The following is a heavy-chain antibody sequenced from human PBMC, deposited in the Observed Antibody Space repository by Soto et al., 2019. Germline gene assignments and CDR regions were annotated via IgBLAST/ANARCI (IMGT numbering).Heavy chain of an antibody. Sequence: QVQLVQSGAEVKKPGSSVKVSCKASGGTFSSYTISWVRQAPGQGLEWMGRIIPILGIANYAQKFQGRVTITAYKSTSTAYMELRSLRSEDTAVYYCAGVVATMGYYYGMDVWGQGTTVTVSS. D-gene: IGHD5-12*01. V-gene: IGHV1-69*02. J-gene: IGHJ6*02. CDR1: GGTFSSYT. CDR2: IIPILGIA. CDR3: AGVVATMGYYYGMDV.